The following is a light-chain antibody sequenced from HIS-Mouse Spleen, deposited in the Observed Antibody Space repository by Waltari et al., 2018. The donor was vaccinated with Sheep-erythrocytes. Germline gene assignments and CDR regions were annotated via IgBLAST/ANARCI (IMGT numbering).Light chain of an antibody. Sequence: EIVMTQSPATLSVSPGERATLSCRASQSVSSNLAWYQQKPGQAPRLLIYGASTRATGIPARFSVSGSGTEFTLTISSMQSEDFAVYYCQQYNNWTPPYTFGQGTKLEIK. CDR2: GAS. CDR3: QQYNNWTPPYT. CDR1: QSVSSN. J-gene: IGKJ2*01. V-gene: IGKV3-15*01.